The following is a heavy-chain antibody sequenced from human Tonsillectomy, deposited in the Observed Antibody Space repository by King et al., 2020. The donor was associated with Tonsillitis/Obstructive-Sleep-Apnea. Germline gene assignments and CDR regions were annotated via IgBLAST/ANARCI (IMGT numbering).Heavy chain of an antibody. CDR1: GFSVNNNY. Sequence: VQLVESGGGLIQPGGSLRLSCAVSGFSVNNNYMSWVRQAPGQGLEWASVIYSSGSTYYTDSGKGRFTISRDNSKNTLYLQMNSLRAEDTAVYYCASGWFFDYWGQGTLVAVSS. D-gene: IGHD6-19*01. CDR2: IYSSGST. CDR3: ASGWFFDY. J-gene: IGHJ4*02. V-gene: IGHV3-53*01.